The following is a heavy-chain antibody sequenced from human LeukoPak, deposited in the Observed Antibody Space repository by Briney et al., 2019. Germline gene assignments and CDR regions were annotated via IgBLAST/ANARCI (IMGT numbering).Heavy chain of an antibody. CDR1: GGSFSGYY. V-gene: IGHV4-34*01. D-gene: IGHD2-2*01. J-gene: IGHJ4*02. Sequence: PSETLSHTCAVYGGSFSGYYWSWIRQPPGKGLEWIGEINHSGSTNYNPSLKSRVTISVDTSKNQFSLKLSSVTAADTAVYYCARTGYCSSTSCSPLNLGGVIVYGFAYWGPGTLVTVSS. CDR2: INHSGST. CDR3: ARTGYCSSTSCSPLNLGGVIVYGFAY.